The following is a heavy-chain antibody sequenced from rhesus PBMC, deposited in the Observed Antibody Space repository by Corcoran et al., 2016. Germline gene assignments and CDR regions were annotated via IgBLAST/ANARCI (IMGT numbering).Heavy chain of an antibody. J-gene: IGHJ6*01. V-gene: IGHV4S7*01. D-gene: IGHD6-43*01. CDR1: GGSISGYYL. Sequence: QVQLQESGPGVVMPSETLSLTCAVSGGSISGYYLWSWIRQPPGQGLEWIGYIYGGSGRTSYNPSLKSRVIISIDTSKNQFSLKLSSVTAADTAVYYCARGGSSSYNGLDSWGQGVVVTVSS. CDR2: IYGGSGRT. CDR3: ARGGSSSYNGLDS.